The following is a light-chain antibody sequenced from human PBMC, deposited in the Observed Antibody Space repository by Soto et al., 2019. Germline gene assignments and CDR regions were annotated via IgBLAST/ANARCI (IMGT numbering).Light chain of an antibody. V-gene: IGLV2-14*03. J-gene: IGLJ1*01. CDR3: SSYTSSSTRV. Sequence: QSALTQPASVSGSPGQSITISCTGTSSDVGRYNYVSWYQHHPGKAPTLMIYDVSNRPSGVSNRFSGSKSGNTASLTNCGPQAEAEADDYCSSYTSSSTRVFGTGTKVTVL. CDR2: DVS. CDR1: SSDVGRYNY.